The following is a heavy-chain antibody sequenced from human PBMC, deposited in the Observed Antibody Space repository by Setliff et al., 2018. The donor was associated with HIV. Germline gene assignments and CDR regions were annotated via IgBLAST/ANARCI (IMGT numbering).Heavy chain of an antibody. D-gene: IGHD2-2*01. J-gene: IGHJ6*03. V-gene: IGHV4-34*01. CDR2: VTHSGRT. CDR3: ARHGVGYCSSTSCYGVPYYYMDV. Sequence: SETLSLTCAVYGGSFSGYYWSWIRQPPGKGLEWIGEVTHSGRTNYNPSLESRVTTSVDTSKKQFSLKLSSVTAADTAVYYCARHGVGYCSSTSCYGVPYYYMDVWGKGTTVTVSS. CDR1: GGSFSGYY.